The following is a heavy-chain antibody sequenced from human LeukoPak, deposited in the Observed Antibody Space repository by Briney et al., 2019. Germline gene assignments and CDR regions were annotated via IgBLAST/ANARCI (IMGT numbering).Heavy chain of an antibody. CDR3: ARVGLVVKGKPGFDY. J-gene: IGHJ4*02. V-gene: IGHV4-39*07. CDR2: IYYSGST. D-gene: IGHD1-26*01. CDR1: GGSISSSSYY. Sequence: PSETLSLTCTVSGGSISSSSYYWGWIRQPPGKGLEWIGSIYYSGSTYYNPSLKSRVTISVDTSKNQFSLKLSSVTAADTAVYYCARVGLVVKGKPGFDYWGQGTLVTVSS.